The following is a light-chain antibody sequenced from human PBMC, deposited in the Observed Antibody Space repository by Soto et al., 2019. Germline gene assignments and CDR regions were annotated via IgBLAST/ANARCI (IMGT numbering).Light chain of an antibody. CDR1: QSVSSN. Sequence: ERVLTHSPATLSVSPGERATLSCRASQSVSSNLAWYQQKPGQAPRLLIYDASTRATGIPARFSGSGSGTEFTLTISSLQSEDFALYYCQQYNNWPPYTFGQGTKLEIK. CDR2: DAS. V-gene: IGKV3-15*01. J-gene: IGKJ2*01. CDR3: QQYNNWPPYT.